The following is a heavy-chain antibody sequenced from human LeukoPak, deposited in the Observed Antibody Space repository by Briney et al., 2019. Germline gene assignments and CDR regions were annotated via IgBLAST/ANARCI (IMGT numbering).Heavy chain of an antibody. J-gene: IGHJ4*02. D-gene: IGHD3-22*01. CDR1: GGSISSSSYY. CDR2: IYYSGST. CDR3: ARLGSSGYPHWFDY. V-gene: IGHV4-39*01. Sequence: SETLSLTCTVSGGSISSSSYYWGWIRQPPGKGLEWIGSIYYSGSTYYNPSLKSRVTISVDTSKNQFSLKPSSVTAADTAVYYCARLGSSGYPHWFDYWGQGTLVTVSS.